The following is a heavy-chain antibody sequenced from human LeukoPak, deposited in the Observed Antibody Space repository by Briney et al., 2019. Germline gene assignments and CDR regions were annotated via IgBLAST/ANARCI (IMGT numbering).Heavy chain of an antibody. V-gene: IGHV1-69*01. CDR3: AGSPSTYYDFWSANYYMDV. D-gene: IGHD3-3*01. J-gene: IGHJ6*03. CDR1: GGTFSSYA. CDR2: IIPIFGTA. Sequence: SVKVSCKASGGTFSSYAISWVRQAPGQGLEWMGGIIPIFGTANYAQKFQGRVTITADESTSTAYMELSSLRSEDTAVYYCAGSPSTYYDFWSANYYMDVWGKGTTVTVSS.